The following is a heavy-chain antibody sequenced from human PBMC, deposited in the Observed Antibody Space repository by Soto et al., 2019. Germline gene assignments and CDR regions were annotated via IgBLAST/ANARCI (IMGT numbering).Heavy chain of an antibody. CDR2: ISAYNGNT. Sequence: GASVKVSCKASGYTFTSYGISWVRQAPGQGLEWMGWISAYNGNTNYAQKLQGRVTMTTDTSTSTAYMELRSLRSDDTAVYYCARVGYDSSGYYSHSDAFDIWGQGTMVTVSS. CDR3: ARVGYDSSGYYSHSDAFDI. J-gene: IGHJ3*02. V-gene: IGHV1-18*01. D-gene: IGHD3-22*01. CDR1: GYTFTSYG.